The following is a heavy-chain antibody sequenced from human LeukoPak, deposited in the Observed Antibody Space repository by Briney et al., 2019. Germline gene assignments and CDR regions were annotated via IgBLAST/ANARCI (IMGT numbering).Heavy chain of an antibody. Sequence: GGSLRLSCAASEFTFDDYAMHWVRQAPGKGLEWVAVISYDGSNKYYADSVKGRFTISRDNSKNTLYLQMNSLRAEDTAVYYCARDGSSSGSPFDYWGQGTLVTVSS. CDR1: EFTFDDYA. J-gene: IGHJ4*02. V-gene: IGHV3-30-3*01. CDR3: ARDGSSSGSPFDY. CDR2: ISYDGSNK. D-gene: IGHD3-22*01.